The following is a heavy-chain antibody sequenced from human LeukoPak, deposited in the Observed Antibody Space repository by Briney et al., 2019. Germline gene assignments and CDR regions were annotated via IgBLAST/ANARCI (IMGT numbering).Heavy chain of an antibody. CDR1: GYTLTELS. D-gene: IGHD6-13*01. Sequence: ASVKVSCKVSGYTLTELSMHWVRQAPGKGLEWMGGFDPEDGETIYAQKFQGRVTMTEDTSTDTAYMELSSLGSEDTAVYYCATAAAGTPNYYYYYGMDVWGQGTTVTVSS. J-gene: IGHJ6*02. CDR2: FDPEDGET. V-gene: IGHV1-24*01. CDR3: ATAAAGTPNYYYYYGMDV.